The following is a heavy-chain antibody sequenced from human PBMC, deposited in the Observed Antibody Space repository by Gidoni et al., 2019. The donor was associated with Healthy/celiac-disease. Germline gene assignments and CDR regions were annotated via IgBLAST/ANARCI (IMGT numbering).Heavy chain of an antibody. CDR2: IYYSGST. CDR1: GGSISSSSYY. J-gene: IGHJ4*02. V-gene: IGHV4-39*07. Sequence: QLQLQESGPGLVKPSETLSLTCTVSGGSISSSSYYWGWIRQPPGKGLEWIGSIYYSGSTYYNPSLKSRVTISVDTSKNQFSLKLSSVTAADTAVYYCARDKGYSSGWGEFDYWGQGTLVTVSS. CDR3: ARDKGYSSGWGEFDY. D-gene: IGHD6-19*01.